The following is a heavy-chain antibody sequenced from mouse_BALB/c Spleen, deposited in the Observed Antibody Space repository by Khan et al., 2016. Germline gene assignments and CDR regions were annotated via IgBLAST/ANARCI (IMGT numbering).Heavy chain of an antibody. CDR2: INTYTGES. CDR3: ARYRYYYGSSKYFDV. CDR1: GYTFTNYG. D-gene: IGHD1-1*01. J-gene: IGHJ1*01. V-gene: IGHV9-3-1*01. Sequence: QIQLVQSGPELKKPGETVKISCKASGYTFTNYGMNWVKQAPGKDLKWMGWINTYTGESTYADDFKGRFAFSLETSASTAYLQINNLRNEDTATYFCARYRYYYGSSKYFDVWGAGTTVTASS.